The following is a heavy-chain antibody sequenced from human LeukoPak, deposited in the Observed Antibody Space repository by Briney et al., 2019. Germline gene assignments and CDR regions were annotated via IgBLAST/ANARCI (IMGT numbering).Heavy chain of an antibody. CDR2: ISYDGSNK. D-gene: IGHD3-3*01. J-gene: IGHJ4*02. V-gene: IGHV3-30*04. CDR1: GFTFSSYA. Sequence: GGSLRLSCAASGFTFSSYAMHWVRQAPGKGLEWVAVISYDGSNKYYADSVKGRFTISRDNSKNTLYLQMNSLRAEDTAVYYCAKVQSGRFLEWLSGIDYWGQGTLVTVSS. CDR3: AKVQSGRFLEWLSGIDY.